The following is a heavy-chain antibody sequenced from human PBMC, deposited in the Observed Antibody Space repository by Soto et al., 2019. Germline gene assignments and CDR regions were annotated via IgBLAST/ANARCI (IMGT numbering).Heavy chain of an antibody. CDR3: ARESPYSSSWYVADYYYYGMDV. CDR2: IYYSGST. CDR1: GGSISSYY. D-gene: IGHD6-13*01. J-gene: IGHJ6*02. V-gene: IGHV4-59*12. Sequence: SETLSLTCTVSGGSISSYYWSWIRQPPGKGLEWIGYIYYSGSTYYNPSLKSRVTISVDTSKNQFSLKLSSVTAADTAVYYCARESPYSSSWYVADYYYYGMDVWGQGTTVTVSS.